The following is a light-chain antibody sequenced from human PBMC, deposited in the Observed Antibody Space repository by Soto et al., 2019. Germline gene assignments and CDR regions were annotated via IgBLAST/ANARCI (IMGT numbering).Light chain of an antibody. CDR1: FSDVGGYDY. J-gene: IGLJ1*01. Sequence: QSALTQPASVSGSPEQSIAISCTGTFSDVGGYDYVSWYQQHPDKAPKLMIYEVTRRPSSVSNRCSGSKSGNTASLTISGLQPEDEADYYCSSHTSGSTRVLGSGTKLTLL. CDR2: EVT. CDR3: SSHTSGSTRV. V-gene: IGLV2-14*01.